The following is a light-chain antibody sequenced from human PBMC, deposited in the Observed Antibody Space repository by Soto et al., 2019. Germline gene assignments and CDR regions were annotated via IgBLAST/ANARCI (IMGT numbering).Light chain of an antibody. CDR1: NSDIGAYDY. Sequence: QSVLTQPASVSGSPGQSTTFSCSGTNSDIGAYDYVSWYQQHPGKPPKLIIYNVNNRPSGVSFRFSGSKSANTASLTISGLQTEDEADYYCLSHTTRRIYVFGPGTKVTVL. CDR3: LSHTTRRIYV. CDR2: NVN. V-gene: IGLV2-14*03. J-gene: IGLJ1*01.